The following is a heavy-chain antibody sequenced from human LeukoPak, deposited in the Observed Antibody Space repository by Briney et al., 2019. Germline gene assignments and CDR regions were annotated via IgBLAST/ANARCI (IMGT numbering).Heavy chain of an antibody. CDR2: IYTSGST. Sequence: SETLSLTCTVSGGSISSYYWSWIRQPPGKGLEWIGYIYTSGSTNYNPSLKSRVTISVDTSKNQFSLKLSSVTAADTAVYCCARCPLAPVPKYWYFDLWGRGTLVTVSS. J-gene: IGHJ2*01. D-gene: IGHD6-6*01. CDR3: ARCPLAPVPKYWYFDL. V-gene: IGHV4-4*09. CDR1: GGSISSYY.